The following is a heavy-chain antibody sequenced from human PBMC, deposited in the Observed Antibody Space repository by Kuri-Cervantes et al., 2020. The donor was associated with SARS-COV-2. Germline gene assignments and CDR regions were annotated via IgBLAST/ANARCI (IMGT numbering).Heavy chain of an antibody. Sequence: GESLKISCAASGFNFSRTDMHWVRQAPGKGLEWVSAISGSGGSTYYADSVKGRFTISRDNSKNTLYLQMNSLRAEDTAVYYCAKDPTYYDFWSGPITFYWYFDLWGRGTLVTVSS. CDR3: AKDPTYYDFWSGPITFYWYFDL. CDR1: GFNFSRTD. CDR2: ISGSGGST. J-gene: IGHJ2*01. D-gene: IGHD3-3*01. V-gene: IGHV3-23*01.